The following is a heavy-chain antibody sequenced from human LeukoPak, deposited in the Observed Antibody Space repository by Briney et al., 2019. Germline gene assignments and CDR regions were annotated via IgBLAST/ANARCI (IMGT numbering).Heavy chain of an antibody. Sequence: GGSLRLSCAASGFTFSTYAMSWVRQAPGKGLEWVSAISGSGGTTYYADSVKGRFTISRDNSKNTLYLQMNSLRAEDTAVYYCAKADRADVPSKVDYWGQGTLVTVSS. J-gene: IGHJ4*02. CDR2: ISGSGGTT. V-gene: IGHV3-23*01. CDR3: AKADRADVPSKVDY. D-gene: IGHD3-10*01. CDR1: GFTFSTYA.